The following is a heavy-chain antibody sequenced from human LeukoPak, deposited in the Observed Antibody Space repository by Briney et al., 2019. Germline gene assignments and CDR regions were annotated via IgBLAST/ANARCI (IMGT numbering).Heavy chain of an antibody. Sequence: ASVKVSCKASGYIFTSYAMHWVRQAPGQRLEWMGWINAGNGNTYYSQKFQGRVTITRDTSASTAYMELRSLRSDDTAVYYCARGGYDFWSGYTYLDYWGQGTLVTVSS. CDR3: ARGGYDFWSGYTYLDY. V-gene: IGHV1-3*01. D-gene: IGHD3-3*01. CDR2: INAGNGNT. CDR1: GYIFTSYA. J-gene: IGHJ4*02.